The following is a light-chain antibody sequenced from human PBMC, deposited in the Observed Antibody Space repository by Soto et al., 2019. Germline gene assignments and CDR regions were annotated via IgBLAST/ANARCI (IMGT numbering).Light chain of an antibody. Sequence: EIVLTQSPGTLSLSPGERATLSCRASQSVSSSYLAWYQQKPGQAPRLLIYGASSRATGIPHRFSGSGSGTDVTLTISRLEPEDCAVYYCQQYCSSPYTFGQGTKLEIK. V-gene: IGKV3-20*01. CDR2: GAS. J-gene: IGKJ2*01. CDR3: QQYCSSPYT. CDR1: QSVSSSY.